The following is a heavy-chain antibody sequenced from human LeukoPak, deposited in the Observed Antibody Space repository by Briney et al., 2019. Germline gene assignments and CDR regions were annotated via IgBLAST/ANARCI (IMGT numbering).Heavy chain of an antibody. CDR1: GYTFTGYY. CDR2: INPNSGGT. J-gene: IGHJ6*02. CDR3: ARDVTMVRGVCYGMDV. D-gene: IGHD3-10*01. Sequence: ASVKVSCKASGYTFTGYYMHWVRQAPGQGLEWMGWINPNSGGTNYAQKFQGRVTMTRDTSISTAYMELSRLRSDDTAVYYCARDVTMVRGVCYGMDVWGQGTTVTVSS. V-gene: IGHV1-2*02.